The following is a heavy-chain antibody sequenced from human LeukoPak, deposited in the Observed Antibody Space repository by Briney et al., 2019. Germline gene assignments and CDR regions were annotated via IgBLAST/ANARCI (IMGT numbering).Heavy chain of an antibody. CDR1: GFTFSSYA. Sequence: GGSLRLSCAASGFTFSSYAMSWVRQAPGKGLEWVSAISGSGGSTYYADSVKGRFTISRDNSKNTLYLQMNSLRAEDTAVYYCAKDVEYSYGSWSDYWGQGTLVTVSS. J-gene: IGHJ4*02. D-gene: IGHD5-18*01. CDR3: AKDVEYSYGSWSDY. V-gene: IGHV3-23*01. CDR2: ISGSGGST.